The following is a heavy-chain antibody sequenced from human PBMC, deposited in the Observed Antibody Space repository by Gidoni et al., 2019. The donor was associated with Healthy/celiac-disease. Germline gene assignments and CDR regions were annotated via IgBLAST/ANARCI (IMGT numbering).Heavy chain of an antibody. CDR1: GYSISSGYY. Sequence: QVQLQESGPGLVKPSETLSLTCAVSGYSISSGYYWGWIRQPPGKGLEWIGSIYHSGSTYYNPSLKSRVTISVDTSKNQFSLKLSSVTAADTAVYYCAREPPITIFGVVTAGDWFDPWGQGTLVTVSS. V-gene: IGHV4-38-2*02. D-gene: IGHD3-3*01. CDR2: IYHSGST. CDR3: AREPPITIFGVVTAGDWFDP. J-gene: IGHJ5*02.